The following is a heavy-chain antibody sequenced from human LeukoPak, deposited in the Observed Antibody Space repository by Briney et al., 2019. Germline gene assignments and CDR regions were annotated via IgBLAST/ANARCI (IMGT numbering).Heavy chain of an antibody. Sequence: ASVKVSCKASGYTFTGYYMHWVRQAPGQGFEWMGWINPNSGGTNYAQKFQGRVTMTRDTSISTAYMELSRLRSDDTAVYYCARGNYYDSSGTPDYWGQGTLVTVSS. J-gene: IGHJ4*02. CDR1: GYTFTGYY. V-gene: IGHV1-2*02. D-gene: IGHD3-22*01. CDR3: ARGNYYDSSGTPDY. CDR2: INPNSGGT.